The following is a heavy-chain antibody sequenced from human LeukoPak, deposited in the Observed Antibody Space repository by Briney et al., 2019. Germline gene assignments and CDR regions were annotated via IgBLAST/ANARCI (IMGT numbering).Heavy chain of an antibody. CDR1: GGSFSGYY. CDR2: INHSGST. V-gene: IGHV4-34*01. D-gene: IGHD6-13*01. J-gene: IGHJ4*02. Sequence: PSETLSLTCAVYGGSFSGYYWSWIRQPPGKGLEWIGEINHSGSTNYNPSLKSRVTISVDTSKNQFSLKLSSVTAADTAVYYCAGMIAAAAPFDYWGQGTLVTVSS. CDR3: AGMIAAAAPFDY.